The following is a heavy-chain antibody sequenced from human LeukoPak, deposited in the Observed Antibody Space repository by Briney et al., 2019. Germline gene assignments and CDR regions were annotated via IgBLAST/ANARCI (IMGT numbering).Heavy chain of an antibody. CDR3: ARVRGLGIPVAP. CDR2: INHSGST. D-gene: IGHD6-19*01. CDR1: GGSLSGYY. V-gene: IGHV4-34*01. Sequence: PPQSLSPTCALYGGSLSGYYWGCIRQPPEKGLEWVGEINHSGSTNYNPSLQSRVTISVDTSKNQFSRKLSSVTAADTAVYYCARVRGLGIPVAPWGQGTLVTVSS. J-gene: IGHJ4*02.